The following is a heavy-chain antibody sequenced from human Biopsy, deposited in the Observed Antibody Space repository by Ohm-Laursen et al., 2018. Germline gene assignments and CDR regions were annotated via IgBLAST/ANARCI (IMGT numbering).Heavy chain of an antibody. CDR3: AKGGLSSGPLAY. J-gene: IGHJ4*02. D-gene: IGHD6-19*01. CDR1: GGTFSSDI. CDR2: VSGYNGNT. V-gene: IGHV1-18*01. Sequence: ASVKVSCKASGGTFSSDIFAWVRQAPGQGLEWMGWVSGYNGNTNYAQKLQGRVTMTIDTSTSTVYMELRSLRSDDTAVYFCAKGGLSSGPLAYWGQGTLVTVSS.